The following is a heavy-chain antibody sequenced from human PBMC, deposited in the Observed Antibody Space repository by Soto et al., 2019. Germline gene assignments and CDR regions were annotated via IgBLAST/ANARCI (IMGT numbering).Heavy chain of an antibody. D-gene: IGHD6-19*01. Sequence: SETLSLTCTVSGGSISSYYWSWIRQPPGKGLEWIGYIYYSGSTNYNPSLKSRVTISVNTSKNQFSLKLTSVTAADTAVYYCARVSSGWWYLDYWGQGTLVTVS. V-gene: IGHV4-59*01. CDR1: GGSISSYY. J-gene: IGHJ4*02. CDR2: IYYSGST. CDR3: ARVSSGWWYLDY.